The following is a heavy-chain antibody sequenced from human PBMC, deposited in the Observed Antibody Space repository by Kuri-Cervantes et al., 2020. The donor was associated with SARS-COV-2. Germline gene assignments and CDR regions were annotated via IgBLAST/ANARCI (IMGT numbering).Heavy chain of an antibody. V-gene: IGHV3-74*01. CDR2: INPDGSYT. D-gene: IGHD2-15*01. CDR1: GVTFSGHW. Sequence: GGSLRLSCAASGVTFSGHWIHWVRQAPGKGLEWVSRINPDGSYTNNADSVKGRFTFSRDKAQNMLLLQMNSLRAEDTDVYYCARTNGGKDGGSSNYFDDWGQGTTVTVSS. CDR3: ARTNGGKDGGSSNYFDD. J-gene: IGHJ4*01.